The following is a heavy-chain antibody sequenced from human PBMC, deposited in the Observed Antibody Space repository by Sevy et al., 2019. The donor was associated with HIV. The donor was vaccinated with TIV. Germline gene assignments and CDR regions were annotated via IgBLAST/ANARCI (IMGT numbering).Heavy chain of an antibody. CDR1: GYTLTEFS. D-gene: IGHD3-22*01. CDR2: FDPVDDET. Sequence: ASVKVSCKVSGYTLTEFSIHWVRQAPGKGLEWMATFDPVDDETIYAQKFQGRVTMAEDTSTDTVYMELSSLRSEDTAVYYCATTKDYYESSGYPFDYWGQGTLVTVSS. CDR3: ATTKDYYESSGYPFDY. J-gene: IGHJ4*02. V-gene: IGHV1-24*01.